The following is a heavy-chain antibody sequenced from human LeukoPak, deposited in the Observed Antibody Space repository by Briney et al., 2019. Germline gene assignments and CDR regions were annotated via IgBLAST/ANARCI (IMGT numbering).Heavy chain of an antibody. J-gene: IGHJ4*02. D-gene: IGHD4-4*01. V-gene: IGHV3-7*01. CDR2: IKQDGSEK. CDR3: ARDWGLQYFDY. Sequence: GGSLRPSCAASGFTFSSYWMSWVRQAPGKGLEWVANIKQDGSEKYYVDSVKGRFTISRDNAKNSLYLQMNSLRAEDTAVYYCARDWGLQYFDYWGQGTLVTVSS. CDR1: GFTFSSYW.